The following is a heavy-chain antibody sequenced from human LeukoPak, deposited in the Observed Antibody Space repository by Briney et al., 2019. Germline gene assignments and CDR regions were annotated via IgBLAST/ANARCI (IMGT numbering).Heavy chain of an antibody. CDR1: GFTFSSYW. Sequence: GRSLRLSCAASGFTFSSYWMHWVRQAPGKGLVWVSGVHSDGSTTSYADSVKGRFTISRDNAENTLSLQMNSLRAEDTAVYYRVRAYDYWGQGTLVTVSS. J-gene: IGHJ4*02. CDR3: VRAYDY. V-gene: IGHV3-74*01. CDR2: VHSDGSTT.